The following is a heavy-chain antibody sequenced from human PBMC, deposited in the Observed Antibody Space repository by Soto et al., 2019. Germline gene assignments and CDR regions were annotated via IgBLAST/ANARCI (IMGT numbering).Heavy chain of an antibody. Sequence: GGSLRLSCTTSGFTFGDYAMSWVRQAPGKGLEWVGFIRSEAFGGTKEYAASVKGRFTISRDDSKSIAYLEMNSLKTEDTAVYYCARDHVGHHSENYYGLDYWGQGTQVTVSS. CDR1: GFTFGDYA. D-gene: IGHD1-26*01. J-gene: IGHJ4*02. CDR2: IRSEAFGGTK. CDR3: ARDHVGHHSENYYGLDY. V-gene: IGHV3-49*04.